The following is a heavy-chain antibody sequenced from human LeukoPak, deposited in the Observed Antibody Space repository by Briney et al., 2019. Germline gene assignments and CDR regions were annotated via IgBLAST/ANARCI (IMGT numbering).Heavy chain of an antibody. V-gene: IGHV3-23*01. CDR3: AKGRGFGPAAPFDY. CDR2: ISGSGGST. CDR1: GFTFSSYS. D-gene: IGHD2-2*01. J-gene: IGHJ4*02. Sequence: GGSLRLSCAASGFTFSSYSMNWVRQAPGKGLEWVSMISGSGGSTYYADSVKGRFTISRDNTKNTLYLQMNSLRAEDTAVYYCAKGRGFGPAAPFDYWGQGTLVTVSS.